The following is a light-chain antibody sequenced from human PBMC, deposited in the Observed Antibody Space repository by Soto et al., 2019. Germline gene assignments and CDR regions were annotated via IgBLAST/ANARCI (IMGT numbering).Light chain of an antibody. CDR3: QQYNNWPPVT. V-gene: IGKV3-15*01. J-gene: IGKJ1*01. CDR2: GAS. CDR1: QSVSSN. Sequence: EIVMTQSPATLSVSPGERATLSCRASQSVSSNLAWYQQKPGQAPRLLIYGASTRATGIPARFSGSGSGTEFTLTISSLQSEDFAVYYRQQYNNWPPVTFGQGTKVDI.